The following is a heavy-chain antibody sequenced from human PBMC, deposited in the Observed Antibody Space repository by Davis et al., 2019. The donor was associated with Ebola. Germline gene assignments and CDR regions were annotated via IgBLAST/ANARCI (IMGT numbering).Heavy chain of an antibody. V-gene: IGHV3-23*01. CDR1: GFTFSSYA. J-gene: IGHJ4*02. D-gene: IGHD2-21*01. CDR3: ARDRHIVVVIGSYFDY. Sequence: GGSLRLSCAASGFTFSSYAMSWVRQAPGKGLEWVSAISGSGGSTYYADSVKGRFTISRDNSKNTLYLQMNSLRAEDTAVYYCARDRHIVVVIGSYFDYWGQGTLVTVSS. CDR2: ISGSGGST.